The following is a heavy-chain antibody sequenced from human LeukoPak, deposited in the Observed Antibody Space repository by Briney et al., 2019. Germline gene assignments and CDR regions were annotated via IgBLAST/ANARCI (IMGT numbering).Heavy chain of an antibody. V-gene: IGHV3-21*01. CDR2: ISSSSSYI. D-gene: IGHD3-22*01. Sequence: KTGGSLRLSCAASGFTFSSYSMNWVRQAPGKGLEWVSSISSSSSYIYYADSVKGRFTISRDNAKNSLYLQMNSLRAEDTAVYYCARGRTKNYDSSGYYPEDYWGQGTLVTVSS. CDR3: ARGRTKNYDSSGYYPEDY. J-gene: IGHJ4*02. CDR1: GFTFSSYS.